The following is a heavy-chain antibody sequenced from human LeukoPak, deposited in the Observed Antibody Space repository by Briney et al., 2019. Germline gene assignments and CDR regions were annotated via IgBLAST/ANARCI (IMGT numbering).Heavy chain of an antibody. CDR1: GFTFSTYA. CDR2: ISSSGSTI. Sequence: GGSLRLSCAASGFTFSTYAMNWVRQAPGKGLEWVSYISSSGSTIYYADSVKGRFTISRDNAKNSLYPQMNSLRAEDTAVYYCAELGITMIGGVWGKGTTVTISS. CDR3: AELGITMIGGV. V-gene: IGHV3-48*03. D-gene: IGHD3-10*02. J-gene: IGHJ6*04.